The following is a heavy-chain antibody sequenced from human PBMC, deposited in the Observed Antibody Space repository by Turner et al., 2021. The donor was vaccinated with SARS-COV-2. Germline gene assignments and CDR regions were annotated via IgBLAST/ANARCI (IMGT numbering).Heavy chain of an antibody. J-gene: IGHJ3*02. CDR2: IYWDDYK. Sequence: QITLKESGPTLVKPTQTLTLTCTFSGFSLTPSGVGVGWIRQPPGKALEWLALIYWDDYKRYSPSLKSRLTITKYTSKNQVVLTMTNMDPVDTATYYCARSSVVVITGAFDIWGQGTIVTVSS. CDR3: ARSSVVVITGAFDI. D-gene: IGHD3-22*01. V-gene: IGHV2-5*02. CDR1: GFSLTPSGVG.